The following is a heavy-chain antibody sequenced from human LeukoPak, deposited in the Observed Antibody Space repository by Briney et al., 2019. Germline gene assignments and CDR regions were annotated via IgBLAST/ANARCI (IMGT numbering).Heavy chain of an antibody. CDR2: MNPNSGNT. V-gene: IGHV1-8*01. CDR1: GHTFTSYD. CDR3: ARARDNVLLWFGELLYAFDI. J-gene: IGHJ3*02. D-gene: IGHD3-10*01. Sequence: ASAKVSCKASGHTFTSYDINWVRQATGQGLEWMGWMNPNSGNTGYAQKFQGRVTMTRNTSISTAYMELSSLRSEDTAVYYCARARDNVLLWFGELLYAFDIWGQGTMVTVSS.